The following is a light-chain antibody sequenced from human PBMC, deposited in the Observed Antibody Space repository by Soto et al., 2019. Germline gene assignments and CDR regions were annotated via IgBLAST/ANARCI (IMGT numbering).Light chain of an antibody. CDR1: SSDVGGYNY. Sequence: QSALTQPPSASGSPGQSVTISCTGTSSDVGGYNYVSWYQHHPGKGPKLMIYEVSKRPSGVPDHFSGSKSGNTASLTVSGLQAEDEADYYCSSFAGSNTIFGGGTKLTVL. CDR2: EVS. J-gene: IGLJ2*01. CDR3: SSFAGSNTI. V-gene: IGLV2-8*01.